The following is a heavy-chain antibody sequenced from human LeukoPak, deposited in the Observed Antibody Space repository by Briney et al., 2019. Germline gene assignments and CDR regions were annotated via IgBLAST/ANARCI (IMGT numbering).Heavy chain of an antibody. V-gene: IGHV3-30*18. D-gene: IGHD2-2*01. Sequence: GGSLRLSCAASGFTFNNYGMHWVRQAPGKGLEWVAVISYDGRNKHYPDSVKGRFTISRDISTDTLWLQMDSLRTEDTAVYYCAKGPLRGTAAAIDCWGQGTLVTVSA. CDR3: AKGPLRGTAAAIDC. CDR2: ISYDGRNK. J-gene: IGHJ4*02. CDR1: GFTFNNYG.